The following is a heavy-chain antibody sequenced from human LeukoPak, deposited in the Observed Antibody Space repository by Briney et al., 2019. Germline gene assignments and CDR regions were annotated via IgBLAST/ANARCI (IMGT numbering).Heavy chain of an antibody. CDR1: GFSFSTYS. V-gene: IGHV3-21*01. D-gene: IGHD6-13*01. Sequence: PGGSLRLSCAASGFSFSTYSMNWVRQAPGKGLEWVSSISSSSTYIYYSDSVKGRFTISRDNAKNSLYLQMNSLRAEDTAVYHCATDQGSSWRTGLDYWGQGTLVTVSS. J-gene: IGHJ4*02. CDR3: ATDQGSSWRTGLDY. CDR2: ISSSSTYI.